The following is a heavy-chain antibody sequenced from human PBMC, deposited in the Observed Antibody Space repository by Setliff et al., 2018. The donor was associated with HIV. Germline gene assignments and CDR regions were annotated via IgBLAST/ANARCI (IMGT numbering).Heavy chain of an antibody. CDR1: GFTFSDYW. Sequence: GGSLRLSCTASGFTFSDYWMHWVRRGPGRGLEWVSRIGRDGTVANYADSVKGRFTISRDNARNTLFLQMNGLSADDTAVYYCVRGSGYYYFDNWGQGTLVTVSS. CDR2: IGRDGTVA. CDR3: VRGSGYYYFDN. J-gene: IGHJ4*02. V-gene: IGHV3-74*01. D-gene: IGHD3-22*01.